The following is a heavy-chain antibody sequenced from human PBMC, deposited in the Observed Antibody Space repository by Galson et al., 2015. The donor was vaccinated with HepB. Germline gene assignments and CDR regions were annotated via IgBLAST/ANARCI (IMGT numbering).Heavy chain of an antibody. V-gene: IGHV3-21*01. D-gene: IGHD6-13*01. CDR1: GFTFSSYS. CDR2: ISSSSSYI. J-gene: IGHJ6*02. CDR3: ARGTGIAAAGTGYYYYGMDV. Sequence: SLRLSCAASGFTFSSYSMNWVRQAPGKGLEWVSSISSSSSYIYYADSVKGRFTISRGNAKNSLYLQMNSLRAEDTAVYYCARGTGIAAAGTGYYYYGMDVWGQGTTVTVSS.